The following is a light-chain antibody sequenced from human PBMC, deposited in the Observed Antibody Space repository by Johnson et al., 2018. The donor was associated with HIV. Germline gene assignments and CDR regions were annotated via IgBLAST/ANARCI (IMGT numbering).Light chain of an antibody. V-gene: IGLV1-51*01. Sequence: QSVLSQPPSVSAAPGQKVTISCSGSSSNIGNNYVSWYQQLPGTAPKLLIYDNNKRPSGIPDRFSGSKSGTSALLGITGLQTGDEADYYCGTWDSSLSCYVFGSATKVTVL. CDR2: DNN. CDR1: SSNIGNNY. J-gene: IGLJ1*01. CDR3: GTWDSSLSCYV.